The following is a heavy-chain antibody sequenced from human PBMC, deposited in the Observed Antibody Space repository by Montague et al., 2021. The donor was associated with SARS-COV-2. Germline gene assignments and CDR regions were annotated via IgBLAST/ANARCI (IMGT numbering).Heavy chain of an antibody. Sequence: SETLSLTCTVSGGSISSSSYYWGWIRQPPGKGLEWIGSIYYSGSTYYNPSLKSRVTISVDTSKNQFSLKLSSVTAADTAVYCCARQENSSGWFKPDAFDIWGQGTMVTVSS. CDR2: IYYSGST. CDR3: ARQENSSGWFKPDAFDI. D-gene: IGHD6-19*01. CDR1: GGSISSSSYY. V-gene: IGHV4-39*01. J-gene: IGHJ3*02.